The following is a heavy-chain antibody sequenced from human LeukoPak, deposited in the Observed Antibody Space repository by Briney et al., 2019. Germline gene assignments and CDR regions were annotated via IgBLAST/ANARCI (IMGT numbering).Heavy chain of an antibody. CDR3: ARGSKKGWSSSWYADY. Sequence: SETLSLTCTVSGGSISSGHYYWSWIRQPPGKGLEWIGYIYYSGSTYYNPSLKSRVTISVDTSKNQFSLKLSSVTAADTDVYYCARGSKKGWSSSWYADYWGQGTLVTVSS. J-gene: IGHJ4*02. CDR2: IYYSGST. V-gene: IGHV4-30-4*01. D-gene: IGHD6-13*01. CDR1: GGSISSGHYY.